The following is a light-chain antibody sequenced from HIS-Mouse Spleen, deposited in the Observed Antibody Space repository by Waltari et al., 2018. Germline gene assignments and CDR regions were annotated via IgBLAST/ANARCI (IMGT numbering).Light chain of an antibody. CDR2: AAS. V-gene: IGKV1-39*01. CDR3: QQSYSTPWT. CDR1: QSISSY. J-gene: IGKJ1*01. Sequence: DIQMTQSPSSLSASVGDRVTITCRASQSISSYLNWYQQKPGKAPKLLIYAASRVQSGVPSRFSDSGSGTDFTLTISSLQPEDFATYYCQQSYSTPWTFGQGTKVEIK.